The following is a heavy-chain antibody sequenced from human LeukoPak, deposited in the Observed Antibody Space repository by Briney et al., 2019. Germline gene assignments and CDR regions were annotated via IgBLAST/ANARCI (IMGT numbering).Heavy chain of an antibody. V-gene: IGHV4-38-2*02. CDR1: GYSISSGYY. Sequence: PSETLSLTCTVPGYSISSGYYWAWIRQPPGKGLEWIGSIYHSGSTYYNPSLKSRVTISVDTSKNQFSLKLSSVTAADTAVYYCARVGYGDPSYMDVWGKGTTVTVSS. CDR2: IYHSGST. D-gene: IGHD4-17*01. CDR3: ARVGYGDPSYMDV. J-gene: IGHJ6*03.